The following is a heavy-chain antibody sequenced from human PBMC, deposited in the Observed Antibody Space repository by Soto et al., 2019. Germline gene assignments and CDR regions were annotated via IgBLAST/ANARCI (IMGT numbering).Heavy chain of an antibody. J-gene: IGHJ6*02. CDR1: GDSISSADYF. V-gene: IGHV4-61*08. Sequence: PSETLSLTCSVSGDSISSADYFWTWIRQSPGKGLEWMGYIFHSGSTNYNPSLKSRVTISVDTSKRQFSLKLSSVTAADTAVYYCAREARGVISGMDVWGQGTTVTVSS. CDR3: AREARGVISGMDV. D-gene: IGHD3-10*01. CDR2: IFHSGST.